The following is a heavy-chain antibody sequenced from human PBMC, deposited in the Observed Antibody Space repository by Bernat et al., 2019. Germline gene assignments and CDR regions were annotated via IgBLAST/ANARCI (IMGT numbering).Heavy chain of an antibody. Sequence: QVQLQQWGAGLLKPSETLSLTCAVYGGSFSGYYWSWIRQPPGKGLEWIGEINHSGSTNYNPSLKSRVTISVDTSKNQFSLKLSSVTAADTAVYYCASRHPQNWNYRRGNWFDPWGQGTLVTVSS. J-gene: IGHJ5*02. D-gene: IGHD1-7*01. CDR1: GGSFSGYY. V-gene: IGHV4-34*01. CDR2: INHSGST. CDR3: ASRHPQNWNYRRGNWFDP.